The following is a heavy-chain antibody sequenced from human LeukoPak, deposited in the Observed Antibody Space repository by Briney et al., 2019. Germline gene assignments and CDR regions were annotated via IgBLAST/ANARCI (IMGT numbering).Heavy chain of an antibody. CDR1: VGSISSSNYY. CDR3: ARHRKDITMVRGVIRWYFDY. Sequence: PSETLSLTCTVSVGSISSSNYYWGWIRQPPGEGLEWIGSINYSGSTYYNPSLKSRVTISVDTSKNQFSLKVTSVTAADTAVYYCARHRKDITMVRGVIRWYFDYWGQGTLVTVS. CDR2: INYSGST. V-gene: IGHV4-39*01. D-gene: IGHD3-10*01. J-gene: IGHJ4*02.